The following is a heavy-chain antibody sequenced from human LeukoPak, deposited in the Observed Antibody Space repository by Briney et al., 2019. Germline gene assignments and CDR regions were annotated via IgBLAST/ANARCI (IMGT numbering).Heavy chain of an antibody. V-gene: IGHV3-49*03. Sequence: GRSLRLSCTASGFTFGDYAMSWFRQAPGKGLEWVGFIRSKAYGGTTEYAASVKGRFTISRDDSKSIAYLQMNSLKTEVTAVYYRTRDFVVVTESDYYYYMDVWGKGTTVTVSS. CDR1: GFTFGDYA. D-gene: IGHD2-21*02. J-gene: IGHJ6*03. CDR2: IRSKAYGGTT. CDR3: TRDFVVVTESDYYYYMDV.